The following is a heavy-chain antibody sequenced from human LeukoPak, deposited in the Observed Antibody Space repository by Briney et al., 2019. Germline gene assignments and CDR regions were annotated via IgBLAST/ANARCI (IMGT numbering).Heavy chain of an antibody. CDR2: IYPGDSDT. J-gene: IGHJ4*02. CDR1: GYSFTSYW. Sequence: GESLKISCKGSGYSFTSYWICWVRQMPGKGLEWMGIIYPGDSDTRYSPSFQGQVTISADKSISTAYLQWSSLKASDTAMYYCARHIGYSSGTLSLLDYWGQGNLVTVSS. CDR3: ARHIGYSSGTLSLLDY. V-gene: IGHV5-51*01. D-gene: IGHD6-19*01.